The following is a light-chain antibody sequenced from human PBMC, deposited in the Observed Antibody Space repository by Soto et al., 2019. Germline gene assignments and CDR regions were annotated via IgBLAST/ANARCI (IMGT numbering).Light chain of an antibody. Sequence: DIQKTQSPSSLSASVGDRVTITCRASQSISSYLNWYQQQPGKAPNLLIYAASGLQSGVPSRFSGSGSATDFTLTISSLQPEDFATYYCQQTYSTPYTFGQGTKVEIK. CDR1: QSISSY. CDR2: AAS. CDR3: QQTYSTPYT. V-gene: IGKV1-39*01. J-gene: IGKJ2*01.